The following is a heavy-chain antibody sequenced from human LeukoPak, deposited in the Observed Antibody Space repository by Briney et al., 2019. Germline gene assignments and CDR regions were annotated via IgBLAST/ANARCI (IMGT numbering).Heavy chain of an antibody. CDR2: MNPNSGNT. J-gene: IGHJ6*02. V-gene: IGHV1-8*01. Sequence: ASGKVSCKASGYTFTSYDINWVRQATGQGLEWMGWMNPNSGNTGYAQKFQGRVTMTRNTSISTAYMELSSLRSEDTAVYYCARAHSTLEWLFNYYYYYGMDVWGQGTTVTVSS. CDR3: ARAHSTLEWLFNYYYYYGMDV. D-gene: IGHD3-3*01. CDR1: GYTFTSYD.